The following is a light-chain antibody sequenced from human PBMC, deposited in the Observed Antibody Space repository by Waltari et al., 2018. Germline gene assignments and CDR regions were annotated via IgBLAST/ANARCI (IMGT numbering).Light chain of an antibody. Sequence: QPALTQPPPVSGSPAHPITISCPGTSSYVGGYNYVSWYQQHPGKAPKLIIYDVSKRPSGVSIRVSGSKSGNTASLTISGLQAEDESDYYCSSYTSSSKVFGTGTKVTVL. CDR1: SSYVGGYNY. CDR2: DVS. V-gene: IGLV2-14*01. J-gene: IGLJ1*01. CDR3: SSYTSSSKV.